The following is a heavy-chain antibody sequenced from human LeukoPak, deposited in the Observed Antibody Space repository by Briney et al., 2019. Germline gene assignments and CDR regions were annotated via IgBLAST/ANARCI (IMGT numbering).Heavy chain of an antibody. J-gene: IGHJ4*02. V-gene: IGHV1-69*05. Sequence: SVKVSCKASGGTFSRYAISWVRQAPGQGLEWMGGIIPIFGTADYAQKFQGRVTITTDESTSTAYMELSSLRSEDTAVYYCARWRGASGSYYFDYWGQGTLVTVSS. CDR3: ARWRGASGSYYFDY. CDR2: IIPIFGTA. D-gene: IGHD1-26*01. CDR1: GGTFSRYA.